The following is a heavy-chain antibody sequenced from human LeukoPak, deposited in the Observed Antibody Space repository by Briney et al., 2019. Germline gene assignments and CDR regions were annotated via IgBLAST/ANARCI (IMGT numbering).Heavy chain of an antibody. J-gene: IGHJ4*02. CDR2: IIPIFGTA. CDR1: GYTFSSYA. Sequence: ASVKVSCKASGYTFSSYAISWVRQAPGQGLEWMGGIIPIFGTANYAQKFQGRVTITADKSTSTAYMELSSLRSEDTAVYYCASLYSSSSSMSVYWGQGTLVTVSS. CDR3: ASLYSSSSSMSVY. D-gene: IGHD6-6*01. V-gene: IGHV1-69*06.